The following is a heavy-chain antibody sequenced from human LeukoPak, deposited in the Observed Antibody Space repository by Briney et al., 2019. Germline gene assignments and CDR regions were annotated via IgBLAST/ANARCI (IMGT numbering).Heavy chain of an antibody. CDR3: TRDSPYYYDSSAVRFDP. Sequence: GGSLRLSCTASGFTFGDYAMSWFRQAPGKGLEWVGFIRSKAYGGTTEYAASVKGRFTISRDDSKSIAYLQMNSLKTEDTAVYYCTRDSPYYYDSSAVRFDPWGQGTLVTVSS. CDR1: GFTFGDYA. J-gene: IGHJ5*02. D-gene: IGHD3-22*01. V-gene: IGHV3-49*03. CDR2: IRSKAYGGTT.